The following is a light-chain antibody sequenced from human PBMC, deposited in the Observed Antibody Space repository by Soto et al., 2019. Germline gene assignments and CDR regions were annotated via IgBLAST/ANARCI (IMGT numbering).Light chain of an antibody. CDR3: SSYAGSLYV. V-gene: IGLV2-8*01. CDR1: SSDIGDYNY. Sequence: QSALTQPPSASGSPGQSVTISCTGTSSDIGDYNYVSWYQQHPGKAPKHMIYEVSKRPSGVPDRFSGSKSGNTASLTVSGLQAEDEADYYCSSYAGSLYVFGTGTKLTVL. J-gene: IGLJ1*01. CDR2: EVS.